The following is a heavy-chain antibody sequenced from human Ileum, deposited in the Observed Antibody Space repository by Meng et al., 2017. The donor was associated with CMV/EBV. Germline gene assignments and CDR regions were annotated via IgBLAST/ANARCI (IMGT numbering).Heavy chain of an antibody. Sequence: GESLKISCAASGFTFSTYSMNWVRQAPGKGLEWVSSISSGSSDIYYADSVKGRFTISRDNAKNSLYLQMNSLRAEDTAVYYCASYTWTQLCIWGQGTLVTVS. D-gene: IGHD5-18*01. CDR2: ISSGSSDI. CDR1: GFTFSTYS. J-gene: IGHJ4*02. CDR3: ASYTWTQLCI. V-gene: IGHV3-21*01.